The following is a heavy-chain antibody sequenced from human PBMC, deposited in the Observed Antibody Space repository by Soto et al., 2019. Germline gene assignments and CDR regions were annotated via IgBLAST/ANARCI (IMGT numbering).Heavy chain of an antibody. V-gene: IGHV4-34*01. J-gene: IGHJ5*02. CDR3: ATGGWFDP. CDR2: INHSGST. CDR1: GGSFSGYY. Sequence: QVQLQQWGAGLLKPSETLSLTCAVYGGSFSGYYWSWIRQPPGKGLEWIGEINHSGSTNYNPSLKRRVTISVDTSKNQFSLELSSVTAAVTAVYYCATGGWFDPWGQGTLVTVSS.